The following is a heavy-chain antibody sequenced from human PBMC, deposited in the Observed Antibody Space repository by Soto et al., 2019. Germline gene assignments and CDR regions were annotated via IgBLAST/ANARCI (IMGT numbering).Heavy chain of an antibody. CDR3: ARSLGRSTGRYYYGMDV. V-gene: IGHV1-18*01. CDR1: GYTFTSYG. D-gene: IGHD1-26*01. CDR2: ISADNGNT. Sequence: GASVKVSCKASGYTFTSYGISWVRQAPGQGLEWMGWISADNGNTNYAQKFQGRVTITTDTSASTAYMELRSLRSEDTAVYYCARSLGRSTGRYYYGMDVWGQGTTVTVSS. J-gene: IGHJ6*02.